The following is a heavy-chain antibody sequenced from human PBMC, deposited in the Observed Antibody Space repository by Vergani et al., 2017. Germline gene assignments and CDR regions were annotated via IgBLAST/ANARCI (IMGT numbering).Heavy chain of an antibody. CDR3: ARGWGYSYGWGY. Sequence: QLQLQESGPGLVKPSETLSLTCTVSGASISSSSYYWGWIRQPPGKGLEWIGEINHSGSTNYNPSLKSRVTISVDTSKNQFSLKLSSVTAADTAVYYCARGWGYSYGWGYWGQGTLVTVSS. D-gene: IGHD5-18*01. CDR2: INHSGST. V-gene: IGHV4-39*07. CDR1: GASISSSSYY. J-gene: IGHJ4*02.